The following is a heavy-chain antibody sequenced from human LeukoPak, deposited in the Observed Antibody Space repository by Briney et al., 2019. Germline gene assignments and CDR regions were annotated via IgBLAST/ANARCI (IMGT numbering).Heavy chain of an antibody. CDR3: ARDITYSSSSEIDY. J-gene: IGHJ4*02. CDR2: INHSGST. V-gene: IGHV4-34*01. CDR1: GGSISSYY. Sequence: SETLSLTCTVSGGSISSYYWSWIRQPPGKGLEWIGEINHSGSTNYNPSLKSRVTISVDTSKNQFSLKLSSVTAADTAVYYCARDITYSSSSEIDYWGQGTLVTVSS. D-gene: IGHD6-6*01.